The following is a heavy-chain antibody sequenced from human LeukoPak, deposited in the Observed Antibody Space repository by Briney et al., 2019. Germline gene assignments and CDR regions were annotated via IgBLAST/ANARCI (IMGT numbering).Heavy chain of an antibody. V-gene: IGHV3-23*01. D-gene: IGHD3-9*01. CDR2: ISGSGGST. CDR3: AKDSSYYDILTGSDDFDY. Sequence: PGGSLRLSCAASGFTFSSYAMSWVRQAPGKGLEWASAISGSGGSTYYADSVKGRFTISRDNSKNTLYLQMNSLRAEDTAVYYCAKDSSYYDILTGSDDFDYWGQGTLVTVSS. CDR1: GFTFSSYA. J-gene: IGHJ4*02.